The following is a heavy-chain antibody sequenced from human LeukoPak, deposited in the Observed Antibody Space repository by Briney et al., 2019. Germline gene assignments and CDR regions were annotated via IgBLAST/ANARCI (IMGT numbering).Heavy chain of an antibody. Sequence: ASARVSCKASGYTFTSYFIHWVRHAPGQGLEWMGWINPNSGDTNYAQKFQGRVSMIRDTSTRTAYLEVSSLRSDDTAVYYCAIVWDLRERPFDYWGEGTLVTVSS. D-gene: IGHD3-16*01. J-gene: IGHJ4*02. CDR1: GYTFTSYF. V-gene: IGHV1-2*02. CDR3: AIVWDLRERPFDY. CDR2: INPNSGDT.